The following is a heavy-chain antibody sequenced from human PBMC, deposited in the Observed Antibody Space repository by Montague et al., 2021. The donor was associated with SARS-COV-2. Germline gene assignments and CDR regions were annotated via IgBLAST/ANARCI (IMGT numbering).Heavy chain of an antibody. CDR1: GGSFSGYY. J-gene: IGHJ4*02. Sequence: SETLSLTCGVYGGSFSGYYWSWIRQPPGKGLQWIGDINHSGSTNYNSSLNSRGTISLDTSKNQFSLKLTSVSAADTAVYYCARGLGRPGTIFGVALYWGQGTLVTVSS. CDR3: ARGLGRPGTIFGVALY. V-gene: IGHV4-34*01. D-gene: IGHD3-3*01. CDR2: INHSGST.